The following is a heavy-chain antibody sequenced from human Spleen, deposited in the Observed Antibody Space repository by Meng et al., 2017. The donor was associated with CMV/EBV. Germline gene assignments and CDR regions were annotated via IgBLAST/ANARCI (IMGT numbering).Heavy chain of an antibody. Sequence: GESLKISCTVSGFTFNKYWMTWVRQAPGKGLEWVANINQDGSERNYVDSVKGRFTISRDNAENSLYLQMSGLRAEDTAVYYCARAQVYYFDSWGQGTLVTVSS. CDR2: INQDGSER. CDR1: GFTFNKYW. D-gene: IGHD2-8*01. V-gene: IGHV3-7*01. J-gene: IGHJ4*02. CDR3: ARAQVYYFDS.